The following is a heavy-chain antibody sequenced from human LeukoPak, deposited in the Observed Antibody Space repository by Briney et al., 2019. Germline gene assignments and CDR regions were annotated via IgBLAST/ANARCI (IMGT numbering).Heavy chain of an antibody. D-gene: IGHD3-22*01. V-gene: IGHV1-24*01. J-gene: IGHJ4*02. CDR1: GYTLTELS. Sequence: ASVKVSCKVSGYTLTELSMHWVRQAPGKGLEWMGGFDPEDGETIYAQKFQGRVTMTEDTSTDTAYMELSSLRSEGTAVYYCATQTTYYYDSSGYSFDYWGQGTLVTVSS. CDR2: FDPEDGET. CDR3: ATQTTYYYDSSGYSFDY.